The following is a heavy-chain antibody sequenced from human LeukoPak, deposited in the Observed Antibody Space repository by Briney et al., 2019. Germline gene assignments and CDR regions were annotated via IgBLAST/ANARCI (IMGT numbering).Heavy chain of an antibody. J-gene: IGHJ3*02. D-gene: IGHD1-26*01. CDR2: IYYSGRT. CDR1: GGSISSSYYY. Sequence: SETLSLTCTVSGGSISSSYYYWGWIRQPPGKGLEWIGSIYYSGRTFYNPSLKSRVTISVDTSKNQFSLKLSSVTAADTAVYYCARHEGGSYLDAFDIWGQGTMVTVSS. CDR3: ARHEGGSYLDAFDI. V-gene: IGHV4-39*01.